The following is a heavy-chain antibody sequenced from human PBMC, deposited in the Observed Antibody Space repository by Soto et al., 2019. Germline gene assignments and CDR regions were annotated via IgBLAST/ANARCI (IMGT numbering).Heavy chain of an antibody. J-gene: IGHJ5*02. D-gene: IGHD1-20*01. CDR1: GYTFTSYA. CDR2: INAGNGNT. V-gene: IGHV1-3*01. CDR3: GRAPLRNWNDGYNWFDP. Sequence: GASVKVSCKGSGYTFTSYAMHLGRQAPGQRLEWMGWINAGNGNTKYSQKFQGRVTITRDTSASTAYMELSSLRSEDTAVYYCGRAPLRNWNDGYNWFDPWGQGTLVTVSS.